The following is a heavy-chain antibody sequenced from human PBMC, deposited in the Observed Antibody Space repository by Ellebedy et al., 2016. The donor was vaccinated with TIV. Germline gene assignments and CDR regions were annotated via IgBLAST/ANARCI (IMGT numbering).Heavy chain of an antibody. V-gene: IGHV3-11*06. Sequence: GESLKISCVASGFTFSDYYMSWIRQAPGKGLEWVSTISTSSSYTKCADSVKGRFTVSRDDAKNSLYLHMNSLKAEDMAVYYCVRTGRPWFDYWGQGTLVTVSS. CDR2: ISTSSSYT. J-gene: IGHJ4*02. CDR3: VRTGRPWFDY. CDR1: GFTFSDYY. D-gene: IGHD2-8*02.